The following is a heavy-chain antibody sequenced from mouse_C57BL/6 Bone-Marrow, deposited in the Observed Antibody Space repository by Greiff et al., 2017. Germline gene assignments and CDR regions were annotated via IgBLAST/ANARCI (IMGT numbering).Heavy chain of an antibody. J-gene: IGHJ1*03. CDR3: TRKYGSSYPHWDLDV. D-gene: IGHD1-1*01. Sequence: EVKLVESGEGLVKPGGSLKLSCAASGFTFSSYAMSWVRQTPEKRLEWVAYISSGGDYIYYADTVKGRFTISRDNARNTLYLQMSSLKSEDTAMYYGTRKYGSSYPHWDLDVWGTGTTVTVSS. CDR1: GFTFSSYA. CDR2: ISSGGDYI. V-gene: IGHV5-9-1*02.